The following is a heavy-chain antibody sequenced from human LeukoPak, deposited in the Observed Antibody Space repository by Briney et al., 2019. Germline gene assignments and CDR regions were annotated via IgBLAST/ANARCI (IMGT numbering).Heavy chain of an antibody. D-gene: IGHD2-2*01. CDR3: VRHCCSTPSKRTFDI. Sequence: SETLSLTCTVSGGSIWTSDYYWGCIRQFPGKGLGWVGTISDGGSTYYNPSLESRVIISVDTSKNQFSPKLSSVTAADTAVYYCVRHCCSTPSKRTFDIWGQGTLVTVSS. CDR1: GGSIWTSDYY. J-gene: IGHJ3*02. CDR2: ISDGGST. V-gene: IGHV4-39*01.